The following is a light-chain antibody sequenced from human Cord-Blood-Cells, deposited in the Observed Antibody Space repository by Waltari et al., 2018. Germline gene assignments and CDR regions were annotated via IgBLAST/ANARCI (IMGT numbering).Light chain of an antibody. CDR2: GAS. Sequence: EIVMTQSPATLSVSPGERATLSCRASQSVSSNLAWYQQKPGQAPRLLIYGASTRATGSPARVSGSGSGTEFTLTISSLQSEDFAVYYCQQYNNWPITFGQGTRLEIK. CDR1: QSVSSN. V-gene: IGKV3-15*01. CDR3: QQYNNWPIT. J-gene: IGKJ5*01.